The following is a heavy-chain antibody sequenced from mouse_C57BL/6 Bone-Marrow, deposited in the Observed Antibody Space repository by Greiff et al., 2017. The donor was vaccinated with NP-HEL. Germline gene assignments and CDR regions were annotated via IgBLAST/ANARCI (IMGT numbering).Heavy chain of an antibody. CDR2: ISYDGSN. CDR3: AREEDLLWLRRGYYFDY. D-gene: IGHD2-2*01. J-gene: IGHJ2*01. Sequence: ESGPGLVKPSQSLSLTCSVTGYSITSGYYWNWIRQSPGNKQEWMGNISYDGSNNYNPSLKNRITITRDTSKNQFFLKLNSVTTEDTATYYCAREEDLLWLRRGYYFDYWGQGTTLTVSS. V-gene: IGHV3-6*01. CDR1: GYSITSGYY.